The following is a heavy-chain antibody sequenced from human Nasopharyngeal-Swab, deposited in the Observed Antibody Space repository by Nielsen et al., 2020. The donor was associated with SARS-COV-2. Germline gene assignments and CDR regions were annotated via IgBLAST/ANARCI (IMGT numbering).Heavy chain of an antibody. Sequence: WIRQPPGKGLERISGISFRGATKYYADSVKGRFTVSRDNSKNTLYLQMNSLRADDTALYYCAKLGGGVGYWGQGALVTVSS. V-gene: IGHV3-23*01. D-gene: IGHD3-16*01. CDR2: ISFRGATK. J-gene: IGHJ4*02. CDR3: AKLGGGVGY.